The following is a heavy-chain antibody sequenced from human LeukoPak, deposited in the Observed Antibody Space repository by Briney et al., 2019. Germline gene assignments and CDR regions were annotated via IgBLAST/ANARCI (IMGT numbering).Heavy chain of an antibody. D-gene: IGHD5-18*01. J-gene: IGHJ4*02. Sequence: GGSLRLSCAASGFTFDDYAMHWVRQAPGKGLEWVSGISWNSGSIGYAGSVKGRFTISRDNAKNSLYLQMNSLRAEDAALYYCATSGYTYGLDYWGQGTLVTVSS. CDR3: ATSGYTYGLDY. CDR1: GFTFDDYA. CDR2: ISWNSGSI. V-gene: IGHV3-9*01.